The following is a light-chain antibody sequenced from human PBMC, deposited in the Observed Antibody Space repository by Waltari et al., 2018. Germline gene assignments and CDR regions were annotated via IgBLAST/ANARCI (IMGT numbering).Light chain of an antibody. V-gene: IGLV6-57*03. CDR2: EDN. J-gene: IGLJ3*02. CDR3: QSYDIDDHWV. CDR1: SGPIASNY. Sequence: NFMLTQPHSVSESPGKTVTISCTRSSGPIASNYVQCYQQRPGSAPTTVIYEDNQRPSGVPDRFSGSIDSYSNSASLTISGLQTGDEADYYCQSYDIDDHWVFGGGTKLTVL.